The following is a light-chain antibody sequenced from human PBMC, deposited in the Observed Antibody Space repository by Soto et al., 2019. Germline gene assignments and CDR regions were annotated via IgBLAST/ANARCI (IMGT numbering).Light chain of an antibody. V-gene: IGLV1-40*01. CDR1: SSNIGAGYD. J-gene: IGLJ2*01. CDR2: GTS. CDR3: QSYDSSLSGVV. Sequence: QPVLTQPPSVSGAPGQRVTISCTGSSSNIGAGYDVHWYQQLPGTAPKLLIYGTSNRPSEVPDRFSGSKSGTSASLAITGLQAEDEADYYCQSYDSSLSGVVFGGGTKLTVL.